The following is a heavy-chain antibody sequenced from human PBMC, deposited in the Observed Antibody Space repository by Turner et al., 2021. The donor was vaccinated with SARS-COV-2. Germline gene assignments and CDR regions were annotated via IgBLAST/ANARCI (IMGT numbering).Heavy chain of an antibody. Sequence: HLHLQESGPGLVKPSATLSLTCTVSGGSISSTSYYWGWIRQPPGNGLEWIRKIYYSGSAYTTTSLKSRVTISVDTSKNQFSLRLSSVTAADTAVYYCARHPYYYDRDEAFDIWGQGTMVTVSS. CDR3: ARHPYYYDRDEAFDI. CDR1: GGSISSTSYY. J-gene: IGHJ3*02. D-gene: IGHD3-22*01. CDR2: IYYSGSA. V-gene: IGHV4-39*01.